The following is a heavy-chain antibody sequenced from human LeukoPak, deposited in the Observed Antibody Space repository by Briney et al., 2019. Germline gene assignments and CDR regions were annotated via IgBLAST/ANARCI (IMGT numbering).Heavy chain of an antibody. Sequence: PGGSLRLSCVASGFTFGKYWMSWVRQAPGKGPEWVANIKLDGSEKNYVDSVKGRFTISRDNTKNSLYLQMNSLRAEDTAVYYCARDGSDMGDYWGQGTLVTVSS. V-gene: IGHV3-7*03. CDR3: ARDGSDMGDY. J-gene: IGHJ4*02. CDR2: IKLDGSEK. CDR1: GFTFGKYW. D-gene: IGHD2-21*01.